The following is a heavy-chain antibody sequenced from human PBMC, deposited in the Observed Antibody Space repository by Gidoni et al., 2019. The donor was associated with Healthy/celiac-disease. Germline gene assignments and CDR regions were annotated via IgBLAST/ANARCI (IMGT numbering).Heavy chain of an antibody. J-gene: IGHJ5*02. CDR2: IYTSGST. CDR1: GGSISSYY. Sequence: QVQLQESGPGLVKHSETLSLTCTFSGGSISSYYWSWIRQPAGKGLEWIGRIYTSGSTNYNPSLKSRVTMSVDTSKNQFSLKLSSVTAADTAVYYCARDQKSGYYFNWFDPWGQGTLVTVSS. D-gene: IGHD3-3*01. V-gene: IGHV4-4*07. CDR3: ARDQKSGYYFNWFDP.